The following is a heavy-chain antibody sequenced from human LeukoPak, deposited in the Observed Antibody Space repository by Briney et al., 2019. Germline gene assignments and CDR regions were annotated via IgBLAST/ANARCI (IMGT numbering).Heavy chain of an antibody. V-gene: IGHV4-30-4*08. D-gene: IGHD6-13*01. CDR1: GGSISSGDYY. CDR2: IYYSGST. CDR3: AREGQQQLEYYYYYGMDV. Sequence: PSETLSLTCTVSGGSISSGDYYWSWIRQPPGKGLEWIGYIYYSGSTYYNPSLKSRVTISVDTSKNQFSLKLSSVTAADTAVYYCAREGQQQLEYYYYYGMDVWGQGTTVTVSS. J-gene: IGHJ6*02.